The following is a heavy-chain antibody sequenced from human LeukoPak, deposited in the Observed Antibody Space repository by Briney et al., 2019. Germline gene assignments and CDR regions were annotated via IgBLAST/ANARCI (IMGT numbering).Heavy chain of an antibody. CDR3: ARGHDFWSGYLSY. D-gene: IGHD3-3*01. CDR1: GGSISSSSYY. V-gene: IGHV4-39*07. J-gene: IGHJ4*02. Sequence: SETLSLTCTVSGGSISSSSYYWGWIRQPPGKGLEWIGSIYYSGSTYYNPSLKSRVTISVDTSKNQFSLKLSSVTAADTAVYYCARGHDFWSGYLSYWGQGTLVTVSS. CDR2: IYYSGST.